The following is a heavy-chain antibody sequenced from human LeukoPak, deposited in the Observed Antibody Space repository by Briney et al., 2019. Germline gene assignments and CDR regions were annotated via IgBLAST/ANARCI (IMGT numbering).Heavy chain of an antibody. J-gene: IGHJ4*02. D-gene: IGHD7-27*01. CDR1: GFTFSSYA. CDR2: ISGSGGST. Sequence: GGSLRLSCAASGFTFSSYAMSWVRHAPGKGLEWVSAISGSGGSTYYADSVKGRFTISRDNYKNTLSLQMNSLRVEDTAVYYCARDLAWGAFDYWGQGTLVTVPS. V-gene: IGHV3-23*01. CDR3: ARDLAWGAFDY.